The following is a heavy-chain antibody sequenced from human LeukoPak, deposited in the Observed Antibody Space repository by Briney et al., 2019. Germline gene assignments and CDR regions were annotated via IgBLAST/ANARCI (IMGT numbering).Heavy chain of an antibody. Sequence: ASVKVSCKASGYTFTGYYMHWVRQASGQGLEWMGRINPNSGGTNYAQKFQGRVTMTRDTSISTAYMELSRLRSDDTAVYYCARDLYSSGWYEADYFDYWGQGTLVTVSS. CDR2: INPNSGGT. CDR1: GYTFTGYY. V-gene: IGHV1-2*06. J-gene: IGHJ4*02. D-gene: IGHD6-19*01. CDR3: ARDLYSSGWYEADYFDY.